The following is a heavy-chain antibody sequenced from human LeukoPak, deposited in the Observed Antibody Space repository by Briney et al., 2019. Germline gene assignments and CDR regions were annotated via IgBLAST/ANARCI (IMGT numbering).Heavy chain of an antibody. J-gene: IGHJ4*02. Sequence: GGSLRLSCAASGFTFNSYGMHWLRQAPGKGLEGVAVISYDGSNKHSADSVKGRFTVSRDNSKNTLYLQMNSQRAEDTAVYFLATDHGFHYVAYFDHGGQGHLVTVSS. CDR2: ISYDGSNK. D-gene: IGHD3-16*01. V-gene: IGHV3-30*03. CDR3: ATDHGFHYVAYFDH. CDR1: GFTFNSYG.